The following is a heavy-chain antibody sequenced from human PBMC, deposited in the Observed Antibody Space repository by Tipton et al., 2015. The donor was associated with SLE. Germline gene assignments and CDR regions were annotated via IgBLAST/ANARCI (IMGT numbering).Heavy chain of an antibody. D-gene: IGHD6-19*01. CDR1: GGSFSGYY. J-gene: IGHJ4*02. Sequence: TLSLTCAVYGGSFSGYYWSWIRQPPGKGLEWIGEINHSGSTNYNPSLKSRVTISVDTSKNQFSLKLSSVTAAGTAVYYCARRRVAGARFDYWGQGTLVTVSS. CDR3: ARRRVAGARFDY. CDR2: INHSGST. V-gene: IGHV4-34*01.